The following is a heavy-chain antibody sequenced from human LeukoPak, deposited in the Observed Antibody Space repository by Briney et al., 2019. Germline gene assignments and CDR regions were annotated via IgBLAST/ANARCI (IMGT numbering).Heavy chain of an antibody. Sequence: SVKVSCKASGGTFSSCAISWVRQAPGQGLEWMGRIIPIFGTANYAQKFQGRVTITTDESTSTAYMELSSLRSEDTAVYYCARGGGYSWYYMDVWGKGTTVTVSS. CDR1: GGTFSSCA. D-gene: IGHD5-18*01. CDR3: ARGGGYSWYYMDV. J-gene: IGHJ6*03. CDR2: IIPIFGTA. V-gene: IGHV1-69*05.